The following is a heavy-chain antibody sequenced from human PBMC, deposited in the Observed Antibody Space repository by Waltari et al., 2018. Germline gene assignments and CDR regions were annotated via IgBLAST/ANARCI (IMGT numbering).Heavy chain of an antibody. V-gene: IGHV4-59*01. Sequence: QVQLQESGPGLVKPSATLSLTCSASGGSIISYYCSWIRQPPRKGLEWFGYIYYSGSTNYNPSLKSRVTIAVETTKNQFSRKLSAVTAADTAEYYGAGVTLGGWVDYWGQGTLVTVSS. CDR3: AGVTLGGWVDY. CDR2: IYYSGST. J-gene: IGHJ4*02. D-gene: IGHD3-16*01. CDR1: GGSIISYY.